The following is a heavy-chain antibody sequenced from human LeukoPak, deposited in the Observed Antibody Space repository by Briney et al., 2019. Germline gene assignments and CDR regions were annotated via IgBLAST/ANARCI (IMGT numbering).Heavy chain of an antibody. CDR1: GYTFTGYY. CDR2: INPNSGGT. CDR3: ARDRSRDSSSWYRSRSYNWFDP. J-gene: IGHJ5*02. Sequence: EASVKVSCKASGYTFTGYYMHWVRQAPGQGLEWMGWINPNSGGTNYAQKFQGRVTMTRDTSISTAYMELSRLRSDDTAVYYCARDRSRDSSSWYRSRSYNWFDPWGQGTLVTVSS. D-gene: IGHD6-13*01. V-gene: IGHV1-2*02.